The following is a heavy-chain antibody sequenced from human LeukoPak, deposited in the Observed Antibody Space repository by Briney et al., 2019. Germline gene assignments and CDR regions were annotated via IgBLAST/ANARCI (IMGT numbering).Heavy chain of an antibody. V-gene: IGHV1-8*01. CDR2: INPNSGNT. CDR1: GYTFTSYD. Sequence: ASVTVARKASGYTFTSYDINWVRQATGQGREWVGWINPNSGNTGYAQKFQGRVTMTRNTSISPAYMELSCLRSEDTAVYYCVRGEYQWLNQNYYYYYRDVWGKGTTVSV. J-gene: IGHJ6*03. CDR3: VRGEYQWLNQNYYYYYRDV. D-gene: IGHD6-19*01.